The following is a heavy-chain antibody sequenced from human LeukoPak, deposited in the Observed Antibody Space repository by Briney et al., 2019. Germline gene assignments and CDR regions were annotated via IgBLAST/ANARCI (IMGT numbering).Heavy chain of an antibody. CDR3: ARGWGTVTQIDY. J-gene: IGHJ4*02. CDR2: MNPNSGNT. V-gene: IGHV1-8*01. Sequence: ASVKVSCKASGYTFTNYDINWVRQATGQGLEWMGWMNPNSGNTGYAQKFQGRVTMTRNTSISTAYMELSSLRSEDTAVYYCARGWGTVTQIDYWGQGTLVTVSS. D-gene: IGHD4-17*01. CDR1: GYTFTNYD.